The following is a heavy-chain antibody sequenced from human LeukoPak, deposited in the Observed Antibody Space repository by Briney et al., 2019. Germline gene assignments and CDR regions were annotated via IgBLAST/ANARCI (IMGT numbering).Heavy chain of an antibody. CDR1: GGSFSGYY. CDR3: ARLELNYGSGTY. J-gene: IGHJ4*02. D-gene: IGHD3-10*01. V-gene: IGHV4-34*01. CDR2: INHSGST. Sequence: SETLSLTCAVHGGSFSGYYWSWIRQPPGKGLEWIGEINHSGSTNYNPSLKSRVTISVDTSKNQFSLKLSSVTAADTAVYYCARLELNYGSGTYWGQGTLVTVAS.